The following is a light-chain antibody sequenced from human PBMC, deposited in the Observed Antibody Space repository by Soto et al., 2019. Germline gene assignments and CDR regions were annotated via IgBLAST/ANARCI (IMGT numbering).Light chain of an antibody. V-gene: IGKV1-39*01. Sequence: DIQMTQSPSSLSAPVGDRVTITCRASQTISNYLNWVLQKPGKAPELLIYAASTLQSGVPSRFSGSGSGTDFTLNISNLQPEDSATYYCQQTYSTPLTFGGGTRVEIK. CDR3: QQTYSTPLT. J-gene: IGKJ4*01. CDR1: QTISNY. CDR2: AAS.